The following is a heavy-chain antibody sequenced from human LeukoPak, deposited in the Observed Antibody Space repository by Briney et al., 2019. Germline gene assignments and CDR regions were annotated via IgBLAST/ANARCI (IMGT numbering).Heavy chain of an antibody. J-gene: IGHJ4*02. CDR2: IWYDGGKT. D-gene: IGHD2-2*01. CDR3: ARDDCSTTPCYAY. V-gene: IGHV3-33*01. Sequence: PGRSLGLSCTTSGFTFTNYGINWVRQAPGKGLEWVAAIWYDGGKTSYTDSVKGRFTVSRDISKNTVHLQMNGLKAEDTAVYYCARDDCSTTPCYAYWGQGTLVTVSS. CDR1: GFTFTNYG.